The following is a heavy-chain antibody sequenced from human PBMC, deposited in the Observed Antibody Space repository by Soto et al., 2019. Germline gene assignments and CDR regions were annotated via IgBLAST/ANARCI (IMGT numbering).Heavy chain of an antibody. V-gene: IGHV1-69*08. J-gene: IGHJ4*02. D-gene: IGHD3-10*01. CDR1: GGTFSPYT. Sequence: QVQLVQSGAEVKKPGSSVKVSCKASGGTFSPYTINWVRQAPGQGLEWMGRIIPFHGVTNYAQKFQARVTFTAANSTSTAYMELSGLRFEDTAMYYCTRDWEITVSTWSFGGFWGRGTLVTVSS. CDR2: IIPFHGVT. CDR3: TRDWEITVSTWSFGGF.